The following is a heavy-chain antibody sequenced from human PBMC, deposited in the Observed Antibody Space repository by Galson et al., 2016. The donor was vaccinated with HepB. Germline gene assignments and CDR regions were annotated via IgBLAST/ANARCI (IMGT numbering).Heavy chain of an antibody. CDR1: GFSFRSHA. CDR3: ARMRYSSGWLDGFDI. CDR2: ISSGSSYT. J-gene: IGHJ3*02. Sequence: RLSCAVSGFSFRSHAMNWARQAPGKGLEWVSSISSGSSYTYYADSVKGRFTISRDNARNSLYLQMNSLRVEDTAVYYCARMRYSSGWLDGFDIWGQGTMVTVSS. V-gene: IGHV3-21*01. D-gene: IGHD6-19*01.